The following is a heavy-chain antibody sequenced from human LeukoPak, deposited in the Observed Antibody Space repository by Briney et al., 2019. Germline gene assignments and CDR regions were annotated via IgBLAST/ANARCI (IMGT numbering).Heavy chain of an antibody. D-gene: IGHD6-19*01. V-gene: IGHV3-21*01. Sequence: GASLRLACAASGLTVSSNSMNSVRQAPGKGLEWVSSISISSSYIYYADSVKGRFPNSRENAKNSLHLQLSSRRTEDTAVYYCARDKDSSGFDYWGQGTLVTVS. CDR2: ISISSSYI. CDR1: GLTVSSNS. CDR3: ARDKDSSGFDY. J-gene: IGHJ4*02.